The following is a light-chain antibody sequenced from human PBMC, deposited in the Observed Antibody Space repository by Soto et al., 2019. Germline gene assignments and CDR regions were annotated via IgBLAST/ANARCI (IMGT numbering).Light chain of an antibody. Sequence: QSSLTQPASVSGSPGQSITISCTGTSSDFGNYNLVSWYQQHPGKAPKLMIYEVSNRPSGVSDRFSGSKSDSTASLSISGLQAEDEADYYCCSYASTSTYVFGPGTKLTVL. CDR1: SSDFGNYNL. CDR2: EVS. CDR3: CSYASTSTYV. V-gene: IGLV2-23*02. J-gene: IGLJ1*01.